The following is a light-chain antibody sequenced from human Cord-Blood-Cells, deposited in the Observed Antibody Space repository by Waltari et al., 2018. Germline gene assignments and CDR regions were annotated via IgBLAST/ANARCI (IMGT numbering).Light chain of an antibody. CDR1: TSDVGGNNY. J-gene: IGLJ2*01. CDR3: SSYTSSSTVV. Sequence: QSALTHPAPVSGSPGQPITPPGTGTTSDVGGNNYASCYQQHPAKPPKLRIYDVSRRPSGVSNRFSGTKSGNTASLTISGLQAEDEADYYCSSYTSSSTVVFGGGTKLTVL. V-gene: IGLV2-14*01. CDR2: DVS.